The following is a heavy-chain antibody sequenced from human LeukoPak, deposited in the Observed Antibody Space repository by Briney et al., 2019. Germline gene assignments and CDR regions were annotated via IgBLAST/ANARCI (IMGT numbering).Heavy chain of an antibody. D-gene: IGHD4-23*01. J-gene: IGHJ6*03. V-gene: IGHV3-23*01. CDR2: ISGSGGST. CDR1: GFTFSSYA. CDR3: ARDGDTVLTRGYYYYMDV. Sequence: GGSLRLSCAASGFTFSSYAMSWVRQAPGKGLEWVSSISGSGGSTYYADSVKGRFTISRDNARNSLYLQMNSLRAEDTALYYCARDGDTVLTRGYYYYMDVWGKGTTVTVSS.